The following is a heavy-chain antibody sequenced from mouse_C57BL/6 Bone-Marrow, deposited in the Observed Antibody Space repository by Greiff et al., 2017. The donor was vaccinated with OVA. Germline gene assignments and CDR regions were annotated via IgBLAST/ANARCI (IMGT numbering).Heavy chain of an antibody. V-gene: IGHV1-52*01. CDR1: GYTFTSYC. CDR2: IDPSDSET. J-gene: IGHJ1*03. D-gene: IGHD1-1*01. CDR3: ATYGSSVSYWYCDV. Sequence: QVQLQQPGAELVRPGSSVKLSCKASGYTFTSYCMHWVKQRPIQGLEWIGNIDPSDSETHYNQKFKDKATLTVDKSSSQAYMRLSSLTSEDAAVEYGATYGSSVSYWYCDVWGTGTTVTVSS.